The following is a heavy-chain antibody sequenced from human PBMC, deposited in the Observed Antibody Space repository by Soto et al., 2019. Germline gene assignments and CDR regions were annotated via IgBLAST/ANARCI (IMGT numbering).Heavy chain of an antibody. CDR1: GFSLTSGVG. D-gene: IGHD5-12*01. V-gene: IGHV2-5*02. Sequence: QITLKESGPTLVRPPQTLTLTCTFSGFSLTSGVGVGWIRQPPGKALEWLAIIYWDDDKRYSPSLKNRLTITKDTSKHQVVPTMTNVGPVDTATYFCAHIDPEIVTVGGHGGFDYWGQRTLVTVSS. CDR2: IYWDDDK. J-gene: IGHJ4*02. CDR3: AHIDPEIVTVGGHGGFDY.